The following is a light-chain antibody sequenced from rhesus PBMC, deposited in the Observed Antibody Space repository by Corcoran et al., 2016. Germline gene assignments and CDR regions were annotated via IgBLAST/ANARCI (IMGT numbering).Light chain of an antibody. CDR3: GSWSQHGDCHFI. Sequence: SSGPTQAPELSVALGEAGKMTYQGDSLKTFYAGWYQKKPGQVPVMGMYGNENRHLGIPERFSGSWSGTTASLTITGTQVEEEGEFYCGSWSQHGDCHFIFGNGTRLIV. CDR1: SLKTFY. CDR2: GNE. J-gene: IGLJ1*01. V-gene: IGLV3S11*01.